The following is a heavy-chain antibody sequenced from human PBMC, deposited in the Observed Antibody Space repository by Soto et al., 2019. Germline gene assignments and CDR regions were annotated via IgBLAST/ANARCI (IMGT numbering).Heavy chain of an antibody. V-gene: IGHV3-48*04. D-gene: IGHD2-8*01. Sequence: DGSLSLSGEPFGFTFSTYTMNWVRQAPGKGLEWVSYISSSGRTISYADPVKGRFSISRDNAKNSLYLQMNSLRGEDTAVYYCARASGIMVALTYFDFWGQGTLVTVSS. CDR1: GFTFSTYT. J-gene: IGHJ4*02. CDR3: ARASGIMVALTYFDF. CDR2: ISSSGRTI.